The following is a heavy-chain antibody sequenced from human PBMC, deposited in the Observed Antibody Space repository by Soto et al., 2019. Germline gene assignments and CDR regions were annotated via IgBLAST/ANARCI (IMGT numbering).Heavy chain of an antibody. J-gene: IGHJ6*02. Sequence: GGSLRLSCAASGFTFSSYGMHWVRQAPGKGLEWVAVIWYDGSNKYYADSVKGRFTISRDNSKNTLYLQMNSLRAEDTAVYYCARANRGNSYYYYGMDVWGQGTTVTVSS. CDR3: ARANRGNSYYYYGMDV. CDR1: GFTFSSYG. CDR2: IWYDGSNK. V-gene: IGHV3-33*01. D-gene: IGHD1-1*01.